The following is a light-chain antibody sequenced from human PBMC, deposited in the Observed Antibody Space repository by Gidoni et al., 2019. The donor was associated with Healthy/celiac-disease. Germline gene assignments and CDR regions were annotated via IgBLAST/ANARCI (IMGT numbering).Light chain of an antibody. CDR3: QQYKSYSPWT. V-gene: IGKV1-5*01. CDR2: DAS. Sequence: DIQMTPSPSTLSASVGDRVTITCRASQSISSWLAWYQQKPGKAPKLLIYDASSLESGVPSRFSGSGSGTEFTLTISSLQPDDFATYYCQQYKSYSPWTFGQXTKVEIK. J-gene: IGKJ1*01. CDR1: QSISSW.